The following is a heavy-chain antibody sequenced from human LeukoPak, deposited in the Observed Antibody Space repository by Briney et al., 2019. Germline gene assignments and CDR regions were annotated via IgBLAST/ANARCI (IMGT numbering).Heavy chain of an antibody. CDR3: ARDHGSNSFLWFDP. Sequence: GASAKVSCKASGYTFTGYYIHWVRQAPGQGLEWMGWVNPHSGATNYAQKFQGWVTMTMNTSISTAYLELSRLKSDDTAVYYCARDHGSNSFLWFDPWGQGTLVTVSS. CDR2: VNPHSGAT. J-gene: IGHJ5*02. D-gene: IGHD4-23*01. V-gene: IGHV1-2*04. CDR1: GYTFTGYY.